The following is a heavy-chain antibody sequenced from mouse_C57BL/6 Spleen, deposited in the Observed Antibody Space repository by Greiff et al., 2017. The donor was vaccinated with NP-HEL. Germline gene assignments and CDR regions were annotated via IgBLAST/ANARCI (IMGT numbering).Heavy chain of an antibody. CDR1: GYSITSGYY. J-gene: IGHJ2*01. Sequence: EVQLQESGPGLVKPSQSLSLTCSVTGYSITSGYYWNWIRQFPGNKLEWMGYISYDGSNNYNPSLKNRISITRDTSKNQFFLKLNSVTTEDTATYYCARGGDGNLDYWGQGTTLTVSS. CDR3: ARGGDGNLDY. D-gene: IGHD2-1*01. CDR2: ISYDGSN. V-gene: IGHV3-6*01.